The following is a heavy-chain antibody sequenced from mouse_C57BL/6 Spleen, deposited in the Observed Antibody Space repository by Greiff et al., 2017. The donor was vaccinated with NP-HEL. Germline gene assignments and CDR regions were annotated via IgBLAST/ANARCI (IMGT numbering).Heavy chain of an antibody. V-gene: IGHV1-22*01. J-gene: IGHJ1*03. Sequence: VQLKESGPELVKPGASVKMSCKASGYTFTDYNMHWVKQSHGKSLEWIGYINPNNGGTSYNQKFKGKATLTVNKSSSTAYMELRSLTSEDSAVYYCARSGGLRYFDVWGTGTTVTVSS. D-gene: IGHD3-1*01. CDR2: INPNNGGT. CDR1: GYTFTDYN. CDR3: ARSGGLRYFDV.